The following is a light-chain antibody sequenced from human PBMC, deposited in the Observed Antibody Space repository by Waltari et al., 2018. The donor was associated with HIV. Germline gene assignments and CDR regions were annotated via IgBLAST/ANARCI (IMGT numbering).Light chain of an antibody. CDR1: RSVLYNSNNKDY. Sequence: DIVMTQSPDSLAVSLGERATIHCRSSRSVLYNSNNKDYLAWYQQKPGQPPKLLIYWASTRDSGVPDRFSGSGSGTDFTLNISSLQAEDVAVYYCQQYYSTITFGQGTRLEIK. J-gene: IGKJ5*01. V-gene: IGKV4-1*01. CDR3: QQYYSTIT. CDR2: WAS.